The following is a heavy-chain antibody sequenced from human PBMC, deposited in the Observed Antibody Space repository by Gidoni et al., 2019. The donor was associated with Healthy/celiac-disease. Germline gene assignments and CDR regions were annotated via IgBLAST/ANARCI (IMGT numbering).Heavy chain of an antibody. CDR3: PPGAGYYYY. CDR1: GFTVSGSA. V-gene: IGHV3-73*02. D-gene: IGHD3-9*01. J-gene: IGHJ4*02. Sequence: EVQLVESGGGLGQRGGALKLSCAASGFTVSGSAMHWVRQASGKGLEWVGRIRSKANSYATAYAASVKGRFTISRDDSKTTAYLQMNSLKTEDTAVYYCPPGAGYYYYWGQGTLVTVSS. CDR2: IRSKANSYAT.